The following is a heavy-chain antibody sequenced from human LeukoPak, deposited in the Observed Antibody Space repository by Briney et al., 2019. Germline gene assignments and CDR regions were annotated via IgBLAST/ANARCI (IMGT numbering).Heavy chain of an antibody. J-gene: IGHJ6*02. CDR1: GGSFSGYY. V-gene: IGHV4-34*01. Sequence: SETLSLTCAVYGGSFSGYYWSWIRQPPGKGLEWIGEINHSGSTNYNPSLKSRVTISVDTSKNQFSLKLSSVTAADTAVYYCARALGYSSSWYLYYYGMDVWGQGTTVTVSS. CDR3: ARALGYSSSWYLYYYGMDV. D-gene: IGHD6-13*01. CDR2: INHSGST.